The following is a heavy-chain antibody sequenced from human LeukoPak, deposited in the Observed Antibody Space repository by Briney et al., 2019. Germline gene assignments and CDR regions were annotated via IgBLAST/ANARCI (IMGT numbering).Heavy chain of an antibody. CDR2: IKCKSDGGTT. CDR1: GFTFTNAW. CDR3: TTHLFPLYYYYAMDV. Sequence: GGSLRLSCAASGFTFTNAWMGWVRQAPGKGLEWVGRIKCKSDGGTTEYAAPVKGRFTIARDDSKNTLYLQMNSLKSEDTAVYYCTTHLFPLYYYYAMDVWGQGTTVTVSS. J-gene: IGHJ6*02. V-gene: IGHV3-15*01.